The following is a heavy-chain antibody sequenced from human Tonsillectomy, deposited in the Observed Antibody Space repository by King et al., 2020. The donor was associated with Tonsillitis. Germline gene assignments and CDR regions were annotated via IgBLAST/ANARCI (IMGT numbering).Heavy chain of an antibody. Sequence: VQLVESGGGLVQPGGSLRLSCAASGFTFSSYWMSWVRQAPGMGLEWVANIKQDGSEAYYVDSVTGRLTISRDNAENSLYLQMNSLRAEDTAVYYCARDSLTATRAFDLWGRGTLVTVSS. CDR2: IKQDGSEA. V-gene: IGHV3-7*03. D-gene: IGHD1-14*01. CDR3: ARDSLTATRAFDL. CDR1: GFTFSSYW. J-gene: IGHJ2*01.